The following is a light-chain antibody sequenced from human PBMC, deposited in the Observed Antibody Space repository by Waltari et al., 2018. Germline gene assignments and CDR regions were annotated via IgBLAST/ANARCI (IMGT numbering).Light chain of an antibody. CDR2: AAS. V-gene: IGKV1-39*01. CDR1: QNIVDH. CDR3: QQSHSSPLS. J-gene: IGKJ4*01. Sequence: DIQMTQSPSSLSASVGDRVTITCRASQNIVDHLNWYQQKPGKAPNLLIYAASSLQSGLPSRFSGSGSGTDFPLTISSLQAEDFATYFCQQSHSSPLSFGGGTNVEI.